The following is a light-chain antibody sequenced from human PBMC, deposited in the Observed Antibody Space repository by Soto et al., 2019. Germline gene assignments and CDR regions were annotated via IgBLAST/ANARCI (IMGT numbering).Light chain of an antibody. Sequence: EILLTQSPGTLSLSPGERATLSCRASQTVSSNYLVWYQQKPGRAPRLLIFRASNRAAGIPDRFSGSGSGTDFTLTISRLEPEDFAVYYCQQHGGSPWTLGQGTKVDIK. J-gene: IGKJ1*01. CDR3: QQHGGSPWT. V-gene: IGKV3-20*01. CDR1: QTVSSNY. CDR2: RAS.